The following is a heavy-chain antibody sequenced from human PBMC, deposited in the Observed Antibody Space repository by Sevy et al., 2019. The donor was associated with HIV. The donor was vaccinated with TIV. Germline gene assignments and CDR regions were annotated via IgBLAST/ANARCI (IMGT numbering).Heavy chain of an antibody. CDR2: IRQDGSDK. Sequence: GGSLRLSCVASGFTFSSYWMTWVRQAPGRGLELVANIRQDGSDKFYVDSVKGRFTISRDNAKNSLYLQMNSLRAEDTAVYYCARFEDYWGQGTLVTVSS. CDR3: ARFEDY. J-gene: IGHJ4*02. V-gene: IGHV3-7*01. CDR1: GFTFSSYW.